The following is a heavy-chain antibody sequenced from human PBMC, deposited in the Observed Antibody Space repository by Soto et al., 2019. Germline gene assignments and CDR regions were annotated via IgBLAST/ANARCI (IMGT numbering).Heavy chain of an antibody. J-gene: IGHJ6*02. CDR2: INHSGST. D-gene: IGHD4-17*01. CDR3: ARDSGDYENYYYGVDV. V-gene: IGHV4-34*01. Sequence: QVQLQQWGAGLLKPSETLSLTCAVYDGSFSGYYWNWIRQPPGKGLECIGDINHSGSTNYNPSLKSRVTISLDTSKNQFSLKLSPVTAADTAVYYCARDSGDYENYYYGVDVWGQGTTVTVSS. CDR1: DGSFSGYY.